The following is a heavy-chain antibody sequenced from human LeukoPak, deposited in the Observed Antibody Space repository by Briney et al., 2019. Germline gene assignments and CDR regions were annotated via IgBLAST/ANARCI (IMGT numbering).Heavy chain of an antibody. CDR1: GGSISSGGYS. J-gene: IGHJ4*02. V-gene: IGHV4-30-2*01. CDR3: ARGNPRPFDY. CDR2: IYHSGST. Sequence: PSQTLSLTCAVSGGSISSGGYSWSWIRQPPGKGLEWIGYIYHSGSTYYNPSLKSRVTISVDTSKNQFSLKLSSVTAADTALYFCARGNPRPFDYWGQGTLVTVSS.